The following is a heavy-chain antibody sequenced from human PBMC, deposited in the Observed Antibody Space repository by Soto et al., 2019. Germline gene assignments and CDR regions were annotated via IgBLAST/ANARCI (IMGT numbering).Heavy chain of an antibody. CDR3: AKDREGYCSSTSCLYYFDS. Sequence: GGSLRLSCAASGFTFRNCAMNWVRQAPGRGLEWVSTISNSGSTYYADAVKGRFTISRDISKNTLYLQMSSLRADDTALYYCAKDREGYCSSTSCLYYFDSWGQGTQVTVPQ. D-gene: IGHD2-2*01. CDR2: ISNSGST. V-gene: IGHV3-23*01. J-gene: IGHJ4*02. CDR1: GFTFRNCA.